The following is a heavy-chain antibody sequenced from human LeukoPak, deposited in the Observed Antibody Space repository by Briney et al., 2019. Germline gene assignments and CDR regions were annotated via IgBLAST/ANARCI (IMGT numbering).Heavy chain of an antibody. CDR1: GFTVSTNY. D-gene: IGHD1-26*01. J-gene: IGHJ4*02. CDR2: IYSDGPP. CDR3: ARGGSYLDY. V-gene: IGHV3-53*01. Sequence: PGGSLRLSCAASGFTVSTNYMSWVRQAPGKGLEWVSVIYSDGPPYYADSVKGRFTISRDDSKNTLYLHMNSLRAEDTAVYHCARGGSYLDYWGQGALVAVSS.